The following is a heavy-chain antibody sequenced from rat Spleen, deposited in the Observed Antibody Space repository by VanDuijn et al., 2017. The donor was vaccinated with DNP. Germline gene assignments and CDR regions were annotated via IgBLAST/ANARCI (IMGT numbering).Heavy chain of an antibody. CDR1: GYSITSNY. Sequence: EVQLQESGSGLVKPSQSLSLTCSVTGYSITSNYWGWIRKFPGNKMEWIGYINYSGSTGYNPSLKSRISITRDTSKNQFFLQLNSVTTEETATYYCARGVSSYYGYNSYWYFDFWGPGTMVTVSS. D-gene: IGHD1-9*01. V-gene: IGHV3-1*01. J-gene: IGHJ1*01. CDR3: ARGVSSYYGYNSYWYFDF. CDR2: INYSGST.